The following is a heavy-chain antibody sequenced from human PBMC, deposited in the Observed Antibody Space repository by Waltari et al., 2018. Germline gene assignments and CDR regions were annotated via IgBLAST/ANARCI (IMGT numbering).Heavy chain of an antibody. D-gene: IGHD5-12*01. CDR3: ATARMATISPDAFDI. Sequence: EVQLVQSGAEVKKPGATVKISCKASGYTFTDYYMHWVQQAPGKGLEWMGRGDPEDSETIDAEKFQGRVTITADTSTDTAYMELSSLRSEDTAVYYCATARMATISPDAFDIWGQGTMVTVSS. V-gene: IGHV1-69-2*01. CDR2: GDPEDSET. J-gene: IGHJ3*02. CDR1: GYTFTDYY.